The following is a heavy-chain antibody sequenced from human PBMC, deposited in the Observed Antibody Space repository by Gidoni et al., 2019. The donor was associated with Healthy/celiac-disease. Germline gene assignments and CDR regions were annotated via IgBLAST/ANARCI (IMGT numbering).Heavy chain of an antibody. Sequence: QVQLVESGGGLVKPGGSLILSCAASGFTFSDYSMHWIRQAQGKGLEWFSYISSSGSTRYYADSVKGRFTISMDNAKNSLYLQMNSLRAEDTAVYYCARDMCSGGSCYQDYYYGMDVWGQGTTVTVSS. CDR1: GFTFSDYS. CDR3: ARDMCSGGSCYQDYYYGMDV. J-gene: IGHJ6*02. D-gene: IGHD2-15*01. CDR2: ISSSGSTR. V-gene: IGHV3-11*01.